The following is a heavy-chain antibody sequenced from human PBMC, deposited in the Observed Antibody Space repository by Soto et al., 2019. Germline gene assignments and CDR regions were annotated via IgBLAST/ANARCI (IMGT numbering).Heavy chain of an antibody. CDR2: IYYSGST. D-gene: IGHD3-3*01. CDR1: GGSISSGGYY. CDR3: ASYHGRAYYDFWSGYYGPGYFDY. V-gene: IGHV4-31*03. Sequence: TLSLTCTVSGGSISSGGYYWSWIRQHPGKGLEWIGYIYYSGSTYYNPSLKSRVTISVDTSKNQFSLKLSSVTAADTAVYYCASYHGRAYYDFWSGYYGPGYFDYWGQGTLVTVSS. J-gene: IGHJ4*02.